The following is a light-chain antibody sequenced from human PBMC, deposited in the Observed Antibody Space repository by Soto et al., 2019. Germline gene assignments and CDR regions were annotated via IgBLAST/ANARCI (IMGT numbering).Light chain of an antibody. Sequence: AIQLTQSPSSLSASVVDRVSITCLASQGIRNDLGWYQHKPGKAPKLLIHGASSLQSGVPSRFSGSASGTEFTLTISSLQPEDLASYYCLQDHSYPWTFGQGTKVDI. J-gene: IGKJ1*01. CDR3: LQDHSYPWT. V-gene: IGKV1-6*01. CDR1: QGIRND. CDR2: GAS.